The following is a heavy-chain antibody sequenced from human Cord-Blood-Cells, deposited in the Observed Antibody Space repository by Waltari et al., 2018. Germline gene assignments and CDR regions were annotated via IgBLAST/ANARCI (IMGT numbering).Heavy chain of an antibody. CDR1: GGSISSGDYY. CDR2: VNYSGGT. CDR3: ARAGCSSTSCYYAFDY. J-gene: IGHJ4*02. D-gene: IGHD2-2*01. V-gene: IGHV4-30-4*08. Sequence: QVQLQESGPGLVKPSQTLSLTCTVSGGSISSGDYYWSWVRQPPGKGLEWVGYVNYSGGTYYNPSLKGRVTRSVDTSKNQFSLKLSSVTAADTAVYYCARAGCSSTSCYYAFDYWGQGTLVTVSS.